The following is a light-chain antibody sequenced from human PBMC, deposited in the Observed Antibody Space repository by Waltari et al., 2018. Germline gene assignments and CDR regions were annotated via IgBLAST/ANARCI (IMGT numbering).Light chain of an antibody. Sequence: QSALTQPASVSGCPGQSITISCTGTSSDVGGYNYVSWYQQHPGKAPKLMIYDVSKRPSGVSNRFSGSKSGNTASLTISGLQAEDEADYYCSSYTSSSVVFGGGTKLTVL. V-gene: IGLV2-14*01. CDR2: DVS. J-gene: IGLJ2*01. CDR1: SSDVGGYNY. CDR3: SSYTSSSVV.